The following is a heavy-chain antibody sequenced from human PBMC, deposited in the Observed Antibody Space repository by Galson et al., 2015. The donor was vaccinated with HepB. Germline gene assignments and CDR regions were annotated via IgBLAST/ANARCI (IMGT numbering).Heavy chain of an antibody. CDR1: GFTFDDYA. CDR3: AKPPGIAAAGSLYYMDV. CDR2: ISWNSGGI. J-gene: IGHJ6*03. V-gene: IGHV3-9*01. Sequence: SLRLSCAASGFTFDDYAMHWVRQAPGKGLEWVSGISWNSGGIGYADSVKGRFTISRDNAKNSLYLQMNSLRAEDTALYYCAKPPGIAAAGSLYYMDVWGKGTTVTVSS. D-gene: IGHD6-13*01.